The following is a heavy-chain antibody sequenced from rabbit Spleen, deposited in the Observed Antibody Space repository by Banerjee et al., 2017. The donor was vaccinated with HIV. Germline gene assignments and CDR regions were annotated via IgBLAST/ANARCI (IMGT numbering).Heavy chain of an antibody. CDR3: ARDLVAVIGWNFNL. CDR1: GFSFSSSDY. Sequence: QEQLKESGGGLVQPGGSLELSCKASGFSFSSSDYICWVRQAPGKGLEWISCIAGSSSGFTYSATWAKGRFTISKTSSTTVTLQMTSLTAADTATYFCARDLVAVIGWNFNLWGQGTLVTVS. J-gene: IGHJ4*01. D-gene: IGHD1-1*01. CDR2: IAGSSSGFT. V-gene: IGHV1S45*01.